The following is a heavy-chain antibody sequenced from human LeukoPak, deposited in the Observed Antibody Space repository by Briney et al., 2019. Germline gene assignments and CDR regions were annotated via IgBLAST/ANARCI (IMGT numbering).Heavy chain of an antibody. CDR1: GYSISSGYY. D-gene: IGHD2-2*01. Sequence: PSETLSLTCTVSGYSISSGYYWGWIRQPPGKGLEWIGSIYHSGSTYYNPSLKSRVTISADTSKNQFSLKLSSVTAADTAVYYCARVSSTYYYYYYMDVWGKGTTVTVSS. J-gene: IGHJ6*03. V-gene: IGHV4-38-2*02. CDR2: IYHSGST. CDR3: ARVSSTYYYYYYMDV.